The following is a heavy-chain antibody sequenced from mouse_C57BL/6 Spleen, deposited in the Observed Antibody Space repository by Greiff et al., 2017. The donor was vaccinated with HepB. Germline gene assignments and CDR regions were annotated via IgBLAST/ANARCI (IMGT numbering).Heavy chain of an antibody. CDR1: GYTFTSYW. CDR3: ARGDSNYEYFDV. Sequence: QVQLQQSGAELVKPGASVKLSCKASGYTFTSYWMQWVKQRPGQGLEWIGEIDPSDSYTNYNQKFKGKATLTVDTSSSRAYMQLSSLPSEDSAVYYCARGDSNYEYFDVWGTGTTVTVSS. D-gene: IGHD2-5*01. V-gene: IGHV1-50*01. CDR2: IDPSDSYT. J-gene: IGHJ1*03.